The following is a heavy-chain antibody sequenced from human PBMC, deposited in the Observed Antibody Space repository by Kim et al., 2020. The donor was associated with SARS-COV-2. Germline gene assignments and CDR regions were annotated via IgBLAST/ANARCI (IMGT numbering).Heavy chain of an antibody. J-gene: IGHJ4*02. V-gene: IGHV3-73*01. CDR2: IRSKTNTYAT. D-gene: IGHD2-21*01. CDR3: TSPGMDGGHYYYY. Sequence: GGSLRLSCTTSGFPFSGSSLHWVRQASGKGLEWVGRIRSKTNTYATAYAASVTGRFTISRDDSKNTAYLQMNSLKTEDTAMYYCTSPGMDGGHYYYYWGQGTLVTVSS. CDR1: GFPFSGSS.